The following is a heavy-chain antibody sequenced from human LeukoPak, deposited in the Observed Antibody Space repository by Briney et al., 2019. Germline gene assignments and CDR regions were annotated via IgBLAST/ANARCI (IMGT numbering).Heavy chain of an antibody. J-gene: IGHJ3*02. CDR1: GYSISSGYY. D-gene: IGHD2-2*01. CDR3: ARYYRYQLLTYDAFDI. Sequence: SETLSLTCAVSGYSISSGYYWGWIRQPPGKGLEWIGSIYHSGSTYYNPSLKSRVTISVDTSKNQFSLKLSSVTAADTAVYYCARYYRYQLLTYDAFDICGQGTMVTVSS. CDR2: IYHSGST. V-gene: IGHV4-38-2*01.